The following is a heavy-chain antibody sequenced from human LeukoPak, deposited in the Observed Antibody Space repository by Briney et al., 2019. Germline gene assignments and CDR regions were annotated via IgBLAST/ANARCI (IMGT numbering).Heavy chain of an antibody. V-gene: IGHV3-30*04. J-gene: IGHJ4*02. CDR1: GFIFSDYA. CDR2: ISYDGTNK. Sequence: HPGGSLRLSCAASGFIFSDYAMHWVRQAPGKGLEWVAVISYDGTNKNYADSVKGRFTISRDNSKNTLYLQMNSLRAEDTAVYYCASDSGYDHHGLFDYWGQGTLVTVSS. D-gene: IGHD5-12*01. CDR3: ASDSGYDHHGLFDY.